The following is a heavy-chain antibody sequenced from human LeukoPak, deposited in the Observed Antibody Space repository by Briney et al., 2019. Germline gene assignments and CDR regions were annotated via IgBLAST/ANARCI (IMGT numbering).Heavy chain of an antibody. CDR1: GFSFHYYA. CDR2: ISYDGANE. V-gene: IGHV3-30-3*01. D-gene: IGHD3-9*01. Sequence: GGSLRLSCAASGFSFHYYAMHWVRQAPGKGLEWVAVISYDGANEYYADSVKGRLTISRDNSKNSLYLQMNSLGAEDTAVYFCARELGYFDWLLPTGDYYYGMDVWGQGTTVTVSS. J-gene: IGHJ6*02. CDR3: ARELGYFDWLLPTGDYYYGMDV.